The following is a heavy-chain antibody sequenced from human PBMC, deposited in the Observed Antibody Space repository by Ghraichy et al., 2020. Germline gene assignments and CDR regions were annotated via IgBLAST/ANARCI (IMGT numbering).Heavy chain of an antibody. CDR1: GFTFTNAW. CDR2: IKSKIDGGTT. V-gene: IGHV3-15*01. Sequence: GGSLRLSCAASGFTFTNAWMSWVRQAPGKGLEWVGRIKSKIDGGTTDYAAPVKGRFTISRDDSKNTLYLQMNSLKTEDTAVYYCTTDSMERSLARYDSSGNYYPVDYWGQGTLVTVSS. CDR3: TTDSMERSLARYDSSGNYYPVDY. D-gene: IGHD3-22*01. J-gene: IGHJ4*02.